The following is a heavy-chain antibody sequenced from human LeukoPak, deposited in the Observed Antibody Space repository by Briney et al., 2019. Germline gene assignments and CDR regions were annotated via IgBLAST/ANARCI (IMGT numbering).Heavy chain of an antibody. D-gene: IGHD6-19*01. J-gene: IGHJ2*01. CDR2: MNPNSGNT. CDR3: ARGSVAVAAINWYFDL. CDR1: GYTFTSYD. V-gene: IGHV1-8*01. Sequence: ASVKVSCKASGYTFTSYDINWVRQATGQGLEWMGWMNPNSGNTGHAQKFQGRVTMTRNTSISTAYMELSSLRSEDTAVYYCARGSVAVAAINWYFDLWGRGTLVTVSS.